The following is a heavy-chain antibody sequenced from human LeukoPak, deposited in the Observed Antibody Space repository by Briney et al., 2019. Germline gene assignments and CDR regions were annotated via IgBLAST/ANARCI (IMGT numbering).Heavy chain of an antibody. CDR2: ISAYNGNT. CDR1: GYTFTSYG. CDR3: ARGYYDRGSLYYFDY. Sequence: GASVKVSFKASGYTFTSYGISWVRQAPGQGLEWMGWISAYNGNTNYAQKLQGRVTMTTDTSTSTAYMELRSLRSDDTAVYYCARGYYDRGSLYYFDYWGQGTLVTVSS. D-gene: IGHD3-22*01. V-gene: IGHV1-18*01. J-gene: IGHJ4*02.